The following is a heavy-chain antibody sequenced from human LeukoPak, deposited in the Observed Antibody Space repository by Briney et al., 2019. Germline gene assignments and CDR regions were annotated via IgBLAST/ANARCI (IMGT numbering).Heavy chain of an antibody. CDR2: VHGDGYSI. V-gene: IGHV3-74*01. CDR3: ATAQVGAPTDF. Sequence: QPGGSLRLSCTASGFPFSSYAIYWVRQAPGKGLVWVARVHGDGYSISYADSVRGRFTISRDNAKDTLYLHMNSLRPEDTAVYYCATAQVGAPTDFWGQGTRVTVSS. D-gene: IGHD1-26*01. CDR1: GFPFSSYA. J-gene: IGHJ4*02.